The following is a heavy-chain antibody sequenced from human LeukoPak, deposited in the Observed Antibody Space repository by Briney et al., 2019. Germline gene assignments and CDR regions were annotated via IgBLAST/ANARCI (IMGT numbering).Heavy chain of an antibody. CDR3: ARTTSFTASGYDY. J-gene: IGHJ4*02. D-gene: IGHD6-25*01. CDR1: GYTFTNYH. Sequence: GALVKVSCKASGYTFTNYHINWVRQATGQGLEWMGWMNPNNGDSGYAQKFQGRVTITRDTSISTSYMELRSLRSDDTAVYFCARTTSFTASGYDYWGQGTLVTVSS. CDR2: MNPNNGDS. V-gene: IGHV1-8*03.